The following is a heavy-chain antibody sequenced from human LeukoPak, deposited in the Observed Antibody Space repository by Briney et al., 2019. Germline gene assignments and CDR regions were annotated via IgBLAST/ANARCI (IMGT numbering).Heavy chain of an antibody. D-gene: IGHD4/OR15-4a*01. CDR1: GYSFTGYY. J-gene: IGHJ4*02. Sequence: ASVKVSCKASGYSFTGYYLHWLRQAPGQGLEWVGWIDPNSGGPNYAQKFRGRVTMTRDTSISTAYMELSRLRPDDTAVYYCARDAGATDYWGQGTLVTVSS. V-gene: IGHV1-2*02. CDR2: IDPNSGGP. CDR3: ARDAGATDY.